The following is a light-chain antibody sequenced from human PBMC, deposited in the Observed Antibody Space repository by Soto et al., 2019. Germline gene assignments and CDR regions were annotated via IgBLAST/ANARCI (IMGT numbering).Light chain of an antibody. CDR2: EVT. J-gene: IGLJ2*01. CDR3: CSYANGNTLL. CDR1: SSDVGGYNY. Sequence: QSALTQPASVSGSPGQSITISCTGTSSDVGGYNYVSWYQQHPGKAPKLMIYEVTKRPSGVSNRFSGSKSGNTASLTISGLQTEDDSHYYCCSYANGNTLLFGGGTKVTVL. V-gene: IGLV2-23*02.